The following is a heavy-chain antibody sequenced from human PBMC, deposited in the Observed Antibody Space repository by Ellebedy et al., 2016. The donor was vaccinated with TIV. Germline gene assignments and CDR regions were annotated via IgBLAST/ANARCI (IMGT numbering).Heavy chain of an antibody. J-gene: IGHJ6*03. V-gene: IGHV3-9*01. Sequence: GGSLRLXCVASGFTFDDYAMHWVRQAPGKGLEWVSGISWNSGSIGYADSVKGRFTISRDNTKNSLYLQMNSLRAEDTALYYCAKGAGVAPIYYYYYMDVWGKGTTVTVSS. CDR1: GFTFDDYA. CDR3: AKGAGVAPIYYYYYMDV. D-gene: IGHD3-3*01. CDR2: ISWNSGSI.